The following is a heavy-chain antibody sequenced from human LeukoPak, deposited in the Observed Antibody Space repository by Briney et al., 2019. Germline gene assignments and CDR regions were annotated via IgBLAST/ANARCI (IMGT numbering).Heavy chain of an antibody. CDR2: IKQDGSES. V-gene: IGHV3-7*01. D-gene: IGHD5-18*01. CDR3: ARGGWIQLWLRDLFDY. CDR1: GFTFSSYW. J-gene: IGHJ4*02. Sequence: PGGSLRLSCAASGFTFSSYWMTWVRQAPGKGLEWVANIKQDGSESYYVDSVKGRFTISRDNSKNTLYLQMNSLRAEDTAVYYCARGGWIQLWLRDLFDYWGQGTLVTVSS.